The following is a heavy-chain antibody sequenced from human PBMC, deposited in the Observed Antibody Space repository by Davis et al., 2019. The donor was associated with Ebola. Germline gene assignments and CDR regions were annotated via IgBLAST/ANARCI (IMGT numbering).Heavy chain of an antibody. J-gene: IGHJ4*02. CDR3: ARDEGYSYGLGH. Sequence: SETLSLTCTVSGGSISSSGYYWSWIRQPPGKGLEWIGEINHSGSTNYNPSLKSRVTISVDTSKNQFSLKLSSVTAADTAVYYCARDEGYSYGLGHWGQGTLVTVSS. D-gene: IGHD5-18*01. CDR2: INHSGST. CDR1: GGSISSSGYY. V-gene: IGHV4-39*07.